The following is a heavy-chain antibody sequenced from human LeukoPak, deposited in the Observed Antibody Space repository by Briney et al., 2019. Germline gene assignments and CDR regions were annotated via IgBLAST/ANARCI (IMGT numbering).Heavy chain of an antibody. CDR1: GYTFTGYY. D-gene: IGHD2-21*01. CDR3: ARTHTDSYYYYYYYMDV. J-gene: IGHJ6*03. V-gene: IGHV1-2*02. CDR2: INPNSGGT. Sequence: ASVKVSCRASGYTFTGYYIHWVRQAPGQGLEWMGWINPNSGGTKYAQKFQGRVTVTRDTSISTVYMELSRLRSDDTAVYYCARTHTDSYYYYYYYMDVWGKGTTVTVSS.